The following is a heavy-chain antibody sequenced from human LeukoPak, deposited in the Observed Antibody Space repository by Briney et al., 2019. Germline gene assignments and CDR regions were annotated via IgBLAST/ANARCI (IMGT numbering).Heavy chain of an antibody. Sequence: PSETLSLTCTVSGGSISSYYWSWLRQPPEKGLEWLGFIYYSGSTHYKSSLKSRVTISVDTSKNQFSLRLSSVTAADTAVYYCARHSGSSPHYFDYWGQGTLVTVSS. J-gene: IGHJ4*02. CDR2: IYYSGST. D-gene: IGHD1-26*01. CDR1: GGSISSYY. V-gene: IGHV4-59*08. CDR3: ARHSGSSPHYFDY.